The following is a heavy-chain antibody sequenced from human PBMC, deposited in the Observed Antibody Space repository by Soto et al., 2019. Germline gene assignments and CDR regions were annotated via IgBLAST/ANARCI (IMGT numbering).Heavy chain of an antibody. Sequence: SETLSLTCSFSCGSIKNTNYHWGWIRQPPGKGLEWIGTLYYRGATDYNPSLKTRVTISVDTSKNLLSLNLSSVTAADTAVYYCFGVMAATLDYWGQGTLVTVSS. D-gene: IGHD2-21*02. CDR2: LYYRGAT. CDR3: FGVMAATLDY. CDR1: CGSIKNTNYH. V-gene: IGHV4-39*01. J-gene: IGHJ4*01.